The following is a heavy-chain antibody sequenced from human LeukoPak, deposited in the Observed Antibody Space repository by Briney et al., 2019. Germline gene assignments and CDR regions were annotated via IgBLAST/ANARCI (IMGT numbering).Heavy chain of an antibody. CDR1: GYTFTGYY. J-gene: IGHJ4*02. D-gene: IGHD3-3*01. CDR2: INPNSGGT. CDR3: ARDQYGFWSGYYSPGY. Sequence: ASVKVSCKASGYTFTGYYMHWVRQAPGQGLEWMGWINPNSGGTNYAQKLQGRVTMTTDTSTSTAYMELRSLRSDDTAVYYCARDQYGFWSGYYSPGYWGQGTLVTVSS. V-gene: IGHV1-2*02.